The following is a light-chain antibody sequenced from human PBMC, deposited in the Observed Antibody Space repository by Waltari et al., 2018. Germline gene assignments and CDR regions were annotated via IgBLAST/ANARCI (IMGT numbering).Light chain of an antibody. V-gene: IGKV1-39*01. CDR3: QQTYSIPRDS. CDR2: AAS. Sequence: DIQMTQSPSSLSASVGDRVTITCRASDDIANYLNWYQHKPGKAPKLPIYAASTLQSGVPSRFSGSGSGTDFTLTINGLQPEDFAIYYCQQTYSIPRDSFGQGTELANK. J-gene: IGKJ2*01. CDR1: DDIANY.